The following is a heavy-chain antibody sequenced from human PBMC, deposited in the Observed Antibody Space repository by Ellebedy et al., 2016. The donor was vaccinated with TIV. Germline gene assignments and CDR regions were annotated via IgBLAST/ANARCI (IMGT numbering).Heavy chain of an antibody. CDR1: GFTFSNYA. V-gene: IGHV3-30-3*01. CDR2: MSYDGNDK. J-gene: IGHJ6*02. CDR3: ARFSVTYDYVWGSERHDSYYGMDV. Sequence: GESLKISCAASGFTFSNYAMHWVRQAQGKGLEWVAVMSYDGNDKYYQDSMKGRFTISRDNSKNTLYLQMNSLRVEDTAVYYCARFSVTYDYVWGSERHDSYYGMDVWGQGTAVTVSS. D-gene: IGHD3-16*01.